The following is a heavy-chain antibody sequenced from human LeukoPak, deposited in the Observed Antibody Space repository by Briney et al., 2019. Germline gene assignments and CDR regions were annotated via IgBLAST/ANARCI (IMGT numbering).Heavy chain of an antibody. CDR3: ARGPQLWLRGNWFDP. J-gene: IGHJ5*02. CDR2: INPNSGGT. D-gene: IGHD5-18*01. Sequence: ASVKVSCKASGYTFTGYYMHWVRQAPGQGLEWIGWINPNSGGTNYAQKFQGRVTMTRDTSISTAYMELSRLRSDDTAVYYCARGPQLWLRGNWFDPWGQGTLVTVSS. CDR1: GYTFTGYY. V-gene: IGHV1-2*02.